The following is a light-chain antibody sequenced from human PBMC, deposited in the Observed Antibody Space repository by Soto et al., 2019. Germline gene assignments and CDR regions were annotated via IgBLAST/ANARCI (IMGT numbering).Light chain of an antibody. CDR2: AAS. V-gene: IGKV1-27*01. CDR3: QKYNSAPLT. Sequence: DIQMTQSQSSLSASFGDRVTITCRASQGIGVYLAWFQQRPGNAPKLLIYAASTLQSGVPSRFSGSGSGTDFTLTISSLQPEDVATYYCQKYNSAPLTFGGGTKVEIK. CDR1: QGIGVY. J-gene: IGKJ4*01.